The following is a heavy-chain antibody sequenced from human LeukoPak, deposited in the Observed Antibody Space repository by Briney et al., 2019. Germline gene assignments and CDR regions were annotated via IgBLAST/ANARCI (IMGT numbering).Heavy chain of an antibody. D-gene: IGHD2-21*01. Sequence: EASVKVSCKTSGYSFTDYYTHWVRQAPGQGLEWMGWINPNRGGTSSAQKFQGRVTMTRDTSITTVYMEVSWLTSDDTAIYYCARADRLDGGPYLIGPWGQGTLVSVSS. CDR1: GYSFTDYY. V-gene: IGHV1-2*02. CDR2: INPNRGGT. J-gene: IGHJ5*02. CDR3: ARADRLDGGPYLIGP.